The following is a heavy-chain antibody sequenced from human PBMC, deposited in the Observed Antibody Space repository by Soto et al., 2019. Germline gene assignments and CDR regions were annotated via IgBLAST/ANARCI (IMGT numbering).Heavy chain of an antibody. J-gene: IGHJ6*02. V-gene: IGHV3-53*01. CDR2: IYSGGST. CDR1: GFTVSSNY. CDR3: ARDGPPARPGSRLYYYYYGMDV. D-gene: IGHD2-2*01. Sequence: HPGGSLRLSCAASGFTVSSNYMSWVRQAPGKGLEWVSVIYSGGSTYYADSVKGRFTISRDNSKNTLYLQMNSLRAEDTAVYYCARDGPPARPGSRLYYYYYGMDVWGQGTTVTVSS.